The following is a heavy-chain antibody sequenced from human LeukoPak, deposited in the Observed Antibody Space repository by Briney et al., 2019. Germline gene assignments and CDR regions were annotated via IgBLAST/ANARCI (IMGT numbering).Heavy chain of an antibody. V-gene: IGHV3-30-3*01. CDR3: ARDLIGRYTSDY. CDR1: GFTFSDYN. Sequence: GRSLRLSCAASGFTFSDYNMHWVRQAPGKGLDWVALMSPDGNKKYYADSVKGRFTISRDNSKNTVDLQLNSLRAEDTAVYYCARDLIGRYTSDYCGQGTLVTVSS. CDR2: MSPDGNKK. D-gene: IGHD3-10*01. J-gene: IGHJ4*02.